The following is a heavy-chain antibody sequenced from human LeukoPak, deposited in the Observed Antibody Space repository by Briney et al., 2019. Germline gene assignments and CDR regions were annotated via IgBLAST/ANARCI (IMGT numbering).Heavy chain of an antibody. J-gene: IGHJ4*02. CDR3: ANYGDHGGIDY. CDR2: IKQDGSDK. CDR1: GFTFSTYW. Sequence: GRPLRLSCVATGFTFSTYWMHWFRHPQGKGLDWLANIKQDGSDKYYVDSVKGRFTISRDNAKITLYLQMNSLRAEDTAVYYCANYGDHGGIDYWGQGTLVIVSS. D-gene: IGHD4-17*01. V-gene: IGHV3-7*01.